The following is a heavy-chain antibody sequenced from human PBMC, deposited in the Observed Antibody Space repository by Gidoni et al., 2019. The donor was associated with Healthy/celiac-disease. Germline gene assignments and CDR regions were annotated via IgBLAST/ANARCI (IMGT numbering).Heavy chain of an antibody. Sequence: QVQLQQWGAGLLKPSETLSLTCAVYGGSFSGYYWSWIRQPPGKGLEWIGEINHSGSTNYNPSLKSRVTISVDTSKNQFSLKLSSVTAADTAVYYCAREGDYYDSSGLGFDYWGQGTLVTVSS. CDR1: GGSFSGYY. CDR3: AREGDYYDSSGLGFDY. V-gene: IGHV4-34*01. J-gene: IGHJ4*02. D-gene: IGHD3-22*01. CDR2: INHSGST.